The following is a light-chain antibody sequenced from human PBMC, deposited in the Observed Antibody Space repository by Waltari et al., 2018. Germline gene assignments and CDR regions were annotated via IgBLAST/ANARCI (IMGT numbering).Light chain of an antibody. V-gene: IGKV4-1*01. CDR2: WAS. CDR3: QQRSNWPPPT. CDR1: QNILYNSNNKNY. Sequence: DIVLTQSPDSLPVSLGERATINCKSSQNILYNSNNKNYLAWYQQKPGQPPKLLIYWASTRESGVPDRFSGSGSGTDFTLTISSLEPEDFAVYYCQQRSNWPPPTFGPGTKVDIK. J-gene: IGKJ3*01.